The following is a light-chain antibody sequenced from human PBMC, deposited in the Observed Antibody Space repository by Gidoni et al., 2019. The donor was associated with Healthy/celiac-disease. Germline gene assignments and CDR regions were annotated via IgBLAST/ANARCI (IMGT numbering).Light chain of an antibody. J-gene: IGKJ1*01. CDR1: QSISSY. V-gene: IGKV1-39*01. Sequence: DLQMPQSRSSLSASVGDRVTIPRRASQSISSYLHWYQQKPGKAPKLLIYAASSLQSGVPSRLSGSGSWTDFTLTISSLQPEEFATYYCQQSYSTPRRTFGQGTKVEIK. CDR2: AAS. CDR3: QQSYSTPRRT.